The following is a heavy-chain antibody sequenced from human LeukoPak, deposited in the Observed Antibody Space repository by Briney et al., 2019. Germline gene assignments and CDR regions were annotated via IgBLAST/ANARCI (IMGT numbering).Heavy chain of an antibody. J-gene: IGHJ4*02. CDR2: ISINSGYI. CDR3: ARDRNYYDSSGYYSLVDY. D-gene: IGHD3-22*01. Sequence: PGGSLRLSCAASGFTFSTYNMNWVRQAPGKGLEWVSSISINSGYIYYANSVKGRFTISRDTAKNSLYLQMNSLRAEDTAVYYCARDRNYYDSSGYYSLVDYWGQGTLVTVSS. CDR1: GFTFSTYN. V-gene: IGHV3-21*01.